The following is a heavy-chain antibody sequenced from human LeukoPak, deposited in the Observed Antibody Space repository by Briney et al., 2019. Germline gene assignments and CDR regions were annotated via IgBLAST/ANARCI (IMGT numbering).Heavy chain of an antibody. CDR3: ARGPFRDGYNYDDY. D-gene: IGHD5-24*01. J-gene: IGHJ4*02. CDR1: GFTFSSYS. V-gene: IGHV3-21*01. CDR2: ISSSSSYI. Sequence: GGSLRLSCAASGFTFSSYSMNWVRQAPGKGLEWVSSISSSSSYIYYADSVKGRFTISRDNAKNSLYLQMNSLRAEDTAVYYCARGPFRDGYNYDDYWGQGTLVTVSS.